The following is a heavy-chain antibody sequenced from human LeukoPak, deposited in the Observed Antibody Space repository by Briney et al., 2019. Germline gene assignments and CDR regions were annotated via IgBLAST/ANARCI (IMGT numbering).Heavy chain of an antibody. D-gene: IGHD3-10*01. CDR2: INANTGVT. Sequence: ASVKVSCKASGYAFTDYYIHWVRQAPGEGLEWLGWINANTGVTHYAQRFQGRVTMTRVTSISTAYMEVRLTSDDTAVFYCARGTYNWFDSWGQGILVTVSS. CDR1: GYAFTDYY. V-gene: IGHV1-2*02. CDR3: ARGTYNWFDS. J-gene: IGHJ5*01.